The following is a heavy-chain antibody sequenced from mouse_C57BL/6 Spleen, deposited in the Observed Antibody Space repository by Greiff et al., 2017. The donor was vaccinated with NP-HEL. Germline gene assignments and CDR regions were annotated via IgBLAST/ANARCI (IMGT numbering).Heavy chain of an antibody. CDR2: VYPGSGSI. D-gene: IGHD1-1*01. Sequence: QVQLQQSGAELVKPGASVKLSCKASGYTFTEYTIHWVKQRSGQGLEWIGWVYPGSGSIKYNEKFKDKATLTADKSSSTVYIELSRLTSEDSAVYFCARHERIYYYGSFYYFDYWGQGTTLTVSS. J-gene: IGHJ2*01. CDR3: ARHERIYYYGSFYYFDY. CDR1: GYTFTEYT. V-gene: IGHV1-62-2*01.